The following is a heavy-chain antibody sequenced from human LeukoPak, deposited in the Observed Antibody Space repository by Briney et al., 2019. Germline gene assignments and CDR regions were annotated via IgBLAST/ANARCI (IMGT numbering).Heavy chain of an antibody. J-gene: IGHJ4*02. D-gene: IGHD6-19*01. V-gene: IGHV3-15*01. CDR3: TTAGYSSGYFDY. CDR1: GFTFSNAW. CDR2: IKSKTDGGTT. Sequence: GGSLRLSCAASGFTFSNAWMSWVRQTPGKGLEWVGRIKSKTDGGTTDYAAPVKGRFTISRDDSKNTLYLQMNSLKTEDTAVYYCTTAGYSSGYFDYWGQGTLVTVSS.